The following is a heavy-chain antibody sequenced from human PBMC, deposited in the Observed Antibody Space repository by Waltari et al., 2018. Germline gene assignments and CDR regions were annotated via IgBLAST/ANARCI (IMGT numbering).Heavy chain of an antibody. CDR3: TTVRNGLFDP. CDR2: IKSKTDGGTT. V-gene: IGHV3-15*01. J-gene: IGHJ5*02. Sequence: DVQLVESGGGLVKHGGSLRLSCAASGFSFSNSWMRWGRQAAGKGLEWVGRIKSKTDGGTTDYAEPVKGRFTISRDDSKNTLYLQMNSLKTEDTGVYYCTTVRNGLFDPWGQGTLVTVSS. CDR1: GFSFSNSW.